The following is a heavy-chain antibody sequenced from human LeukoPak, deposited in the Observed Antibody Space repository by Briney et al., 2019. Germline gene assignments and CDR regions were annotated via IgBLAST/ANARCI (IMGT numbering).Heavy chain of an antibody. CDR1: GFPFSSYG. CDR2: ISGSGETT. D-gene: IGHD3-22*01. V-gene: IGHV3-23*01. J-gene: IGHJ4*02. Sequence: GGSLRLSCAASGFPFSSYGMTWLRQTPAKGLEWVSAISGSGETTYYSDSVKGRFTISRDNPKNTLFLQMNSLRVEDAAMYYCAKTHGYFDQWGQGTLVAVSS. CDR3: AKTHGYFDQ.